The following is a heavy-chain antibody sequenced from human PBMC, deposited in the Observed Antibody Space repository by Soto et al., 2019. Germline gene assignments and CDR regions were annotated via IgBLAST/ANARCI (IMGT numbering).Heavy chain of an antibody. V-gene: IGHV4-34*01. Sequence: PSETLSLTCSICSGSFNGYNWSWIRQLPGKGLEWIGEISQSGNTNYSPSLKSRVSISIDKSKKQFSLKLASVSAADTAVYYCARAPKVSGASQTRPDLWGQGTLVTVSS. J-gene: IGHJ5*02. D-gene: IGHD6-25*01. CDR3: ARAPKVSGASQTRPDL. CDR1: SGSFNGYN. CDR2: ISQSGNT.